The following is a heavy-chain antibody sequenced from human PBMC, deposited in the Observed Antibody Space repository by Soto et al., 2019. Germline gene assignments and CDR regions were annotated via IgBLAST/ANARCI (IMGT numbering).Heavy chain of an antibody. J-gene: IGHJ5*02. D-gene: IGHD6-19*01. CDR1: GYTFTSYA. CDR2: INAGNGNT. CDR3: ASSGWYGWGWFDP. Sequence: QVQLVQSGAEEKKPGASVKVSCKASGYTFTSYAMHWVRQAPGQRLEWMGWINAGNGNTKYSQKFQGRVTITRDTSASTAYMELSSLSSEDTAVYYCASSGWYGWGWFDPWGQGTLVTVSS. V-gene: IGHV1-3*05.